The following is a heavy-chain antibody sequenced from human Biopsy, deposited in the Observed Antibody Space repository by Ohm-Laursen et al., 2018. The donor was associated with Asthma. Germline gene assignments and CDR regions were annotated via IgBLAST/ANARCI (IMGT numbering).Heavy chain of an antibody. CDR1: GGAFNTYV. J-gene: IGHJ4*02. CDR2: INSVFGTT. D-gene: IGHD2-2*01. Sequence: PVKVSCKTLGGAFNTYVIGWVRQAPGQGLEWMGGINSVFGTTTYPQKFQDRVTITADDSTSTVYMELSSLRSEDTAVYYCARKAGSCISRTCYSLDFWGQGTLVTVSS. CDR3: ARKAGSCISRTCYSLDF. V-gene: IGHV1-69*13.